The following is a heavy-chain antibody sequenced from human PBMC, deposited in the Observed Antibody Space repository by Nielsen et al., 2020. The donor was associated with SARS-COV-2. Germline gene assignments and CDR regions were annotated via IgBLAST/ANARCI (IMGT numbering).Heavy chain of an antibody. CDR3: ARVRPYYFDH. J-gene: IGHJ4*02. Sequence: SETLSLTCTVSGGSIGSGNYFWNWLRQPAGKGLEWIGRFYPSGSTIYNPSLKSLVTISVDTSKNQFSLNLTSVTAADTAVYYCARVRPYYFDHWGQGTLVTVSS. CDR1: GGSIGSGNYF. V-gene: IGHV4-61*02. CDR2: FYPSGST.